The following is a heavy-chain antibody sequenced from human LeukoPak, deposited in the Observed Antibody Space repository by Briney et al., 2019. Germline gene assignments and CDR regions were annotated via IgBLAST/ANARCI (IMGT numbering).Heavy chain of an antibody. V-gene: IGHV3-53*01. CDR2: IDATGST. J-gene: IGHJ4*02. Sequence: PGGSLRLSCAASGFTLSSDYMTWVRQAPGKGLEWVSSIDATGSTNYADSVRGRFTLSRDNSKNTLYLRMSGLRAEDTAVYYCARDASGSRPNYWGQGTLVTVTS. D-gene: IGHD3-10*01. CDR3: ARDASGSRPNY. CDR1: GFTLSSDY.